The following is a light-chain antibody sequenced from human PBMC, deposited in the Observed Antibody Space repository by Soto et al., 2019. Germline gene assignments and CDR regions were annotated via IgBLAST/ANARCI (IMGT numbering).Light chain of an antibody. CDR2: TTS. J-gene: IGKJ5*01. V-gene: IGKV1-9*01. CDR3: QQFNNYST. CDR1: QGISSY. Sequence: IQLTQSPSSLSASVGDRVTITCRASQGISSYLTWYQQKPGKAPKLLIYTTSKVQSGVPSRFSGSGSGTDFTLTISSLQPEDFATYYCQQFNNYSTFGQGTRLEIK.